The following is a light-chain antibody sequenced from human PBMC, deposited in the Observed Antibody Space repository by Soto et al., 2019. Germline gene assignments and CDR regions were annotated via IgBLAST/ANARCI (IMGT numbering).Light chain of an antibody. Sequence: DIVLTQSPAYLPVTPGEPASISCTSSQSLLYNNTYNYLDWYVQKPGQSPQLLIYFGSNRAPGVPDRFSGSGSGTDFTLKINRVEAEDVGTYYCMQALQSLTFGQGTRLEIK. CDR3: MQALQSLT. J-gene: IGKJ5*01. CDR2: FGS. CDR1: QSLLYNNTYNY. V-gene: IGKV2-28*01.